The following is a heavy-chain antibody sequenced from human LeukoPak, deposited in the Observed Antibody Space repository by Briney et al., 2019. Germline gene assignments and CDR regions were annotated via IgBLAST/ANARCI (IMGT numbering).Heavy chain of an antibody. V-gene: IGHV3-21*05. Sequence: GGSLRLSCAASGFTFSGYWMNWVRQAPGKGLEWVSYIRSSSSYTNYADSVKGRFTISRDNAKNSLYLQMNSLRAEDTAVYYCARGYYDNSGYYFPFDYWGQGTLVTVSS. CDR1: GFTFSGYW. CDR3: ARGYYDNSGYYFPFDY. CDR2: IRSSSSYT. J-gene: IGHJ4*02. D-gene: IGHD3-22*01.